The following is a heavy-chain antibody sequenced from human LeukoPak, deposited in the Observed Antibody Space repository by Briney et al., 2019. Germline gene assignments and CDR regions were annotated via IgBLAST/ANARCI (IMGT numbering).Heavy chain of an antibody. CDR1: GFTFDDYA. Sequence: PGGSLRLSCAASGFTFDDYAMHWVRQAPGKGLEWVSGISWNSGTIGYADSVKGRFTISRDNAKNSLYLQMNSLRAEDSALYYCAKDTSSWYDALDIWGQGTMVTISS. CDR2: ISWNSGTI. D-gene: IGHD6-13*01. CDR3: AKDTSSWYDALDI. V-gene: IGHV3-9*01. J-gene: IGHJ3*02.